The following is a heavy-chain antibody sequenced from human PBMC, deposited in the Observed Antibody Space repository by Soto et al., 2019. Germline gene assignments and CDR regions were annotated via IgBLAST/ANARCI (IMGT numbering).Heavy chain of an antibody. D-gene: IGHD2-8*01. Sequence: PSEALSLTCAISGDSAASNSAAWNWIRQSPSRGLEWLGRTYYRSKWYNDYALSVKSLMTINPDTSKNQFSLKLNSVTPEDTAVYYCARAGYCTNGVCLGGNWCDPWGQGTRVTVSS. V-gene: IGHV6-1*01. CDR2: TYYRSKWYN. J-gene: IGHJ5*02. CDR1: GDSAASNSAA. CDR3: ARAGYCTNGVCLGGNWCDP.